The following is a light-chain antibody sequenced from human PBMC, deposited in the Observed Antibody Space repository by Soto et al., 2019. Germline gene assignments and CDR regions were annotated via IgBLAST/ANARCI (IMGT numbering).Light chain of an antibody. Sequence: QSVLTQPPSVSAPPGQTVTISCSGSTSNISSNYVSWYQKVPGTAPTLLIYDNDKRPSGIPDRFSASKSGTAATLDISGLQTGDEADYYCATWDISLPAVLFGGGTQLTVL. CDR1: TSNISSNY. CDR2: DND. J-gene: IGLJ3*02. V-gene: IGLV1-51*01. CDR3: ATWDISLPAVL.